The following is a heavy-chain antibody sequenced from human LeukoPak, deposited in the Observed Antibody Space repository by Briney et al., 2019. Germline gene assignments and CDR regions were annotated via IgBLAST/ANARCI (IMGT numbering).Heavy chain of an antibody. CDR2: INSDGSST. D-gene: IGHD1-26*01. Sequence: GGSLRLSCAASGFTFSSYWMHWVRQAPGKGLVWVSRINSDGSSTSYADSVKGRFTISRDNAKNTLYLQMNSLRAEDTAVYYCARDQSLWELLRGYDAFDIWGQGTMVTVSS. J-gene: IGHJ3*02. CDR3: ARDQSLWELLRGYDAFDI. CDR1: GFTFSSYW. V-gene: IGHV3-74*01.